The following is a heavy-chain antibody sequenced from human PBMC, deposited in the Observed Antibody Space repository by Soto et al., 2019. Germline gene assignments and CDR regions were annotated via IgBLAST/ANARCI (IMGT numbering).Heavy chain of an antibody. CDR2: IWYDGSNK. CDR3: AREENYGDYVDYYYGMDV. D-gene: IGHD4-17*01. Sequence: QVQLVESGGGVVQPGRSLRLSCAASGFTFSSYGMHWVRQAPGKGLEWVAVIWYDGSNKYYADSVKGRFTISRDNSKNTLYQQMNNLRAEDTAVYYCAREENYGDYVDYYYGMDVWGQGTTVTVSS. CDR1: GFTFSSYG. J-gene: IGHJ6*02. V-gene: IGHV3-33*01.